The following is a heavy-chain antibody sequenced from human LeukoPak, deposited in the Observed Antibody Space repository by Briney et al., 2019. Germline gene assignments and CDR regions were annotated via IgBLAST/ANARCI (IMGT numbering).Heavy chain of an antibody. V-gene: IGHV1-18*01. CDR2: ISAYNGNT. CDR3: ARDLTSIVGATEVDY. Sequence: ASVKVSCKASAYTFTSCGISWVREAPGQGHEWMGWISAYNGNTNYAQKLQGRVTMTTDRSTSTAYMELRSLRSDDTAVYYCARDLTSIVGATEVDYWGQGILVTVSS. J-gene: IGHJ4*02. CDR1: AYTFTSCG. D-gene: IGHD1-26*01.